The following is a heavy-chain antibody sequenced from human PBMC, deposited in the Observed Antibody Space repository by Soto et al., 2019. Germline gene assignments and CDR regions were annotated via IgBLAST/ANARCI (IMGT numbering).Heavy chain of an antibody. CDR3: ARDSGGSGSYHFDY. J-gene: IGHJ4*02. V-gene: IGHV4-59*01. D-gene: IGHD3-10*01. CDR2: IYYSGST. CDR1: GGSISSYY. Sequence: SETLSLTCTVSGGSISSYYWSWIRQPPGKGLEWIGYIYYSGSTNYNPSLKSRVTISVDTSKNQFSLKLSSVTAADTAVYYCARDSGGSGSYHFDYWGQGTLVTVSS.